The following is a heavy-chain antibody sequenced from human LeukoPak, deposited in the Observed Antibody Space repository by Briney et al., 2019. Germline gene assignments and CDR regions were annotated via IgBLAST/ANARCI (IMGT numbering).Heavy chain of an antibody. CDR1: EFTFSSYS. V-gene: IGHV3-48*04. CDR2: ISRSSSTI. CDR3: AELGITMIGGV. D-gene: IGHD3-10*02. J-gene: IGHJ6*04. Sequence: GGSLRLSCAASEFTFSSYSMNWVRQAPGKGLEWVSYISRSSSTIYYADSVKGRFTISRDNAKNSLYLQMNSLRAEDTAVYYCAELGITMIGGVWGKGTTVTISS.